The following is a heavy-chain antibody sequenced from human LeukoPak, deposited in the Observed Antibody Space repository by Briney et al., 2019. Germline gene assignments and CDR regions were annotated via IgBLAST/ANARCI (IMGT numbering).Heavy chain of an antibody. V-gene: IGHV3-9*01. Sequence: GGSLRLSCAASGFTFDDYAMHWVRQAPGKGLEWVSGISWNSGSIGYADSVKGRFTISRDNAKNSLYLQMNSLRAEDTALYYCATTSRYDYVWLWGQGTLVTVSS. CDR1: GFTFDDYA. D-gene: IGHD3-16*01. J-gene: IGHJ4*02. CDR3: ATTSRYDYVWL. CDR2: ISWNSGSI.